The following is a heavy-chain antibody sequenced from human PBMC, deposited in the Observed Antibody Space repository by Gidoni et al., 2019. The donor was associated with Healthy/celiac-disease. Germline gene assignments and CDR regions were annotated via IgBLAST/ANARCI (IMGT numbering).Heavy chain of an antibody. CDR1: GFTFSRYG. D-gene: IGHD3-10*01. V-gene: IGHV3-33*01. CDR2: IWYDGNNK. J-gene: IGHJ3*02. CDR3: AGEYGSGSYAFDI. Sequence: QVQLVESRGGVVQSGRSLRLFCAASGFTFSRYGMHWVRQAPGKGLEWVAVIWYDGNNKYYADAVKGRFTISRDNSKNTLYLQMNSLRAEDTAVYYCAGEYGSGSYAFDIWGQGTMVTVSS.